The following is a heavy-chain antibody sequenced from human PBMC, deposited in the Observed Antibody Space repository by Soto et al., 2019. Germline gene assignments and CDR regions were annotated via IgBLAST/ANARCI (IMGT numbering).Heavy chain of an antibody. CDR2: ISYDGSNK. CDR3: ARVRPAMIVVGVLDY. V-gene: IGHV3-30-3*01. Sequence: QVQLVESGGGVVQPGRSLRLSCAASGFTFSSYAMHWVRQAPGKGLEWVAVISYDGSNKYYADSVKGRFTISRDNSKNTLYLQMNSLRAEDTAVYYCARVRPAMIVVGVLDYWGQGTRVTVSS. CDR1: GFTFSSYA. D-gene: IGHD3-22*01. J-gene: IGHJ4*02.